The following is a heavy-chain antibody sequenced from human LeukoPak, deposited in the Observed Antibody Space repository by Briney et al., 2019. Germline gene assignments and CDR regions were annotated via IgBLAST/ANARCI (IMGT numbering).Heavy chain of an antibody. CDR3: ARDDGFSCYSY. CDR2: ISSSSSTI. J-gene: IGHJ4*02. V-gene: IGHV3-48*01. Sequence: GGSLRLSCAASGFTFSSYSMNWVRQAPGKGLEWVSYISSSSSTIYYADSVKGRFTISRDNAKNSLYLQMNSLRAEDTAVYYCARDDGFSCYSYWGQGTLVTVSS. CDR1: GFTFSSYS. D-gene: IGHD3/OR15-3a*01.